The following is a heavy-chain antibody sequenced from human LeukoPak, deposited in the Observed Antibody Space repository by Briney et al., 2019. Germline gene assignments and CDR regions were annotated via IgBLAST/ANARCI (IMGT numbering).Heavy chain of an antibody. CDR2: SNHSGSS. J-gene: IGHJ1*01. CDR3: ARPEEYDSKGYSSSFQY. Sequence: SSETLSLTCAVYGGSFSGYYWSWIRQPPGKGLEWIGESNHSGSSKYNPSRKSRVTISVDTSKTQFSVKLRSVTAADAAVYYCARPEEYDSKGYSSSFQYWGQGTLVTVSS. CDR1: GGSFSGYY. D-gene: IGHD3-22*01. V-gene: IGHV4-34*01.